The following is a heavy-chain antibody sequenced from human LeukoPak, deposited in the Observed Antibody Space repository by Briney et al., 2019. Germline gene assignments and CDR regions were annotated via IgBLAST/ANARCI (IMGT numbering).Heavy chain of an antibody. CDR1: GDSVSRNSAA. CDR3: ARADGDRDGYNFWFDP. V-gene: IGHV6-1*01. J-gene: IGHJ5*02. D-gene: IGHD5-24*01. CDR2: TYYRSKWYN. Sequence: SQTLSLTCAISGDSVSRNSAAWNWIRQSPSRGLEWLGRTYYRSKWYNDYAVSVESRITINPDTSKNQFSMQLNAVTPEDTAVYYCARADGDRDGYNFWFDPWGQGTLVTVSS.